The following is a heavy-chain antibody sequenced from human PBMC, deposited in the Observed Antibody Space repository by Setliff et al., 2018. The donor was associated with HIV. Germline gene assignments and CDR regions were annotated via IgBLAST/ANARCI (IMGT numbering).Heavy chain of an antibody. J-gene: IGHJ4*02. Sequence: SVKVSCKASGGTFSSYSITWVRQAPGQGLEWVGGIIPIFGTTNYAQNFQGRVTISADESTSTAYMELSSLRSEGTAVYYCARGRHAVVVTALEHDYWGQGTLVTVSS. CDR3: ARGRHAVVVTALEHDY. CDR2: IIPIFGTT. CDR1: GGTFSSYS. D-gene: IGHD2-21*02. V-gene: IGHV1-69*13.